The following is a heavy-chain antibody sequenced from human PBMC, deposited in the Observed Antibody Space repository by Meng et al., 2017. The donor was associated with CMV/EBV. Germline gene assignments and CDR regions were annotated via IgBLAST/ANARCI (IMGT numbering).Heavy chain of an antibody. V-gene: IGHV3-30*14. CDR3: ARAVGRAALTYYYGMDV. D-gene: IGHD6-6*01. CDR2: ISYDGSNK. Sequence: GESLKISCAASGFTFSSYAMHWVRQAPGKGLEWVAVISYDGSNKYYADSVKGRFTISRDNSKNTLYLQMNSLGAEDTAVYYCARAVGRAALTYYYGMDVWGQGTTVTVSS. CDR1: GFTFSSYA. J-gene: IGHJ6*02.